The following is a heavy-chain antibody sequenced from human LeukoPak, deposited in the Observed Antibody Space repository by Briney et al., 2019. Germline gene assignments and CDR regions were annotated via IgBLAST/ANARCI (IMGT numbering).Heavy chain of an antibody. D-gene: IGHD6-19*01. V-gene: IGHV3-21*01. CDR2: ISSSSSYI. CDR3: ARVGSGWHYYYYYMDV. J-gene: IGHJ6*03. CDR1: GFTFSSYS. Sequence: PGGSLRLSCAASGFTFSSYSMNWVRQAPGKGLEWVSSISSSSSYIYYADSVKGRFTISRDNAKNSLYLQMNSLRAEDTAVYYCARVGSGWHYYYYYMDVWGKGTTVTVSS.